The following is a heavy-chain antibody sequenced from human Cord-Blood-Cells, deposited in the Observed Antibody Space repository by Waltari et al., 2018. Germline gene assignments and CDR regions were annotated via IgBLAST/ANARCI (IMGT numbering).Heavy chain of an antibody. V-gene: IGHV1-8*02. J-gene: IGHJ3*02. Sequence: QLQLVQSGAEVQKPGASVKVSCTASGSTFTSYDINWVRQATGQGLEWMGWMNPNSGNTGYAQKFQGEVTMTRNTSISTAYMELISLRSEDTAVYYCARPPDYSNYDAFDIWGQGTMVTVSS. CDR2: MNPNSGNT. D-gene: IGHD4-4*01. CDR1: GSTFTSYD. CDR3: ARPPDYSNYDAFDI.